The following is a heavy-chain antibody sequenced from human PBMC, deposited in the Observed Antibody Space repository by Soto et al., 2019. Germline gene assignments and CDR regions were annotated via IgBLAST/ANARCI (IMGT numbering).Heavy chain of an antibody. CDR2: INHSGST. V-gene: IGHV4-34*01. Sequence: SETLSLTCAVYGGSFSGYYWSWIRQPPGKGLEWIGEINHSGSTNYNPSLKSRVTISVDTSKNQFSLKLSSVTAADTAVYYCARDKYYDILTGYYSRYYYYGMDVWGQGTTVTVSS. D-gene: IGHD3-9*01. CDR3: ARDKYYDILTGYYSRYYYYGMDV. J-gene: IGHJ6*02. CDR1: GGSFSGYY.